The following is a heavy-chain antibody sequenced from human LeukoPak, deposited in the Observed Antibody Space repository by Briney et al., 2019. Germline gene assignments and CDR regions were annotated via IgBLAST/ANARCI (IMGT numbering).Heavy chain of an antibody. D-gene: IGHD3-10*01. CDR2: ISYDGSNK. CDR3: ATTHLYYYGSGSI. V-gene: IGHV3-30*03. J-gene: IGHJ4*02. Sequence: GGSLRLPCAASGFTFSSYGMHWVRQAPGKGLEWVAVISYDGSNKYYADSVKGRFTISRDNSKNTLYLQMNSLRAEDTAVYYCATTHLYYYGSGSIWGQGTLVTVSS. CDR1: GFTFSSYG.